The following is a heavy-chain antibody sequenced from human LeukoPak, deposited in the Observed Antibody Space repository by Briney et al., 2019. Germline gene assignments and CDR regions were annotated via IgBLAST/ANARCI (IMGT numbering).Heavy chain of an antibody. D-gene: IGHD6-6*01. CDR3: ARAYSSSSYFDY. CDR2: IYYSGST. J-gene: IGHJ4*02. V-gene: IGHV4-59*01. Sequence: PSETLSLTCTVSGGSISSYYWSWIRQPPGKGLEWIGHIYYSGSTNYNPSLKSRVTISVDTSKNQFSLKLSSVTAADTAVYYCARAYSSSSYFDYWGQGTLVTVSS. CDR1: GGSISSYY.